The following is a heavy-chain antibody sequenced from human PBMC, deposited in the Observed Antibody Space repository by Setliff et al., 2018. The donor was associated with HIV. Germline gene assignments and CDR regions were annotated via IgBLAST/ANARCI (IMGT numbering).Heavy chain of an antibody. CDR2: VYYIGST. Sequence: LSLTCTVSTDSFSHRGFYWGWVRQPPGRGLEWIGSVYYIGSTYYNPSLKSRVTISVDTSKNQLSLKLTSMTAADPAVYYCARSQPDTIFGVVVFDSWGQGTPVTSPQ. CDR1: TDSFSHRGFY. V-gene: IGHV4-39*01. J-gene: IGHJ4*02. CDR3: ARSQPDTIFGVVVFDS. D-gene: IGHD3-3*01.